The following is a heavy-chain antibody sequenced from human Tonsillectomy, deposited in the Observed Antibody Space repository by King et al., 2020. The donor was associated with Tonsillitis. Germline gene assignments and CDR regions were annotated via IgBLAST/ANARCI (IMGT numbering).Heavy chain of an antibody. CDR2: ISGSGATT. CDR1: GFTFSGYA. V-gene: IGHV3-23*04. D-gene: IGHD6-13*01. CDR3: TKSIYSSNWYGVFDY. Sequence: VQLVESGGGLVQPGGSLRLSCAASGFTFSGYAMNWVRQIPGKGLEWVSVISGSGATTDYADSVKGRFTISRDNSKNTLYLQMNSLRAEDTAVYYCTKSIYSSNWYGVFDYWGQGTLVTVSS. J-gene: IGHJ4*02.